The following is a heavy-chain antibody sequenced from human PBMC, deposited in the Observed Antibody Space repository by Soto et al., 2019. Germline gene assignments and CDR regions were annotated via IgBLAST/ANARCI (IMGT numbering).Heavy chain of an antibody. Sequence: QAQLVQSGAEVKKPGASVKVSCEASGYTFTSYYMHWVRQAPGQGLEWMGWINPNSGDTKYAQKLRGRVTMTRDTSITTAYMEVKRLTSDDTAVYYCARQFAYCGGDCFTEPVDYWGQGTLVTVSS. CDR3: ARQFAYCGGDCFTEPVDY. CDR2: INPNSGDT. CDR1: GYTFTSYY. V-gene: IGHV1-2*02. D-gene: IGHD2-21*02. J-gene: IGHJ4*02.